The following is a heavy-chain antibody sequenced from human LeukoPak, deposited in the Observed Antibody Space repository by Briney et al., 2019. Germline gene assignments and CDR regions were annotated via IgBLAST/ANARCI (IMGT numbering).Heavy chain of an antibody. CDR1: VFTFSTYW. CDR3: ARAVAARSFYFDY. CDR2: INQDGSER. V-gene: IGHV3-7*01. D-gene: IGHD6-19*01. Sequence: GGSLRLSCAASVFTFSTYWMSWVRQAPGKGLEWMANINQDGSERYLVDSVKGRFTISRDNVKNSLFLQMNSLRAEDTAVYYCARAVAARSFYFDYWGQGTLVTVSS. J-gene: IGHJ4*02.